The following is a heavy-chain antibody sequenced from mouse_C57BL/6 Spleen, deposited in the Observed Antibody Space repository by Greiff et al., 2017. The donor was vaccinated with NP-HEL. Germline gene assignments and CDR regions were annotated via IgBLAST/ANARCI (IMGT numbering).Heavy chain of an antibody. CDR3: ARGQGLYYDYSYAMDY. CDR1: GYTFTSYW. Sequence: QVQLQQPGAELVRPGSSVKLSCKASGYTFTSYWMHWVKQRPIQGLEWIGNIDPSDSETHYTQKFKDKATLTVDKSSSTAYMQLSSLTSEDSAGYYCARGQGLYYDYSYAMDYWGQGTSVTVSS. J-gene: IGHJ4*01. CDR2: IDPSDSET. V-gene: IGHV1-52*01. D-gene: IGHD2-4*01.